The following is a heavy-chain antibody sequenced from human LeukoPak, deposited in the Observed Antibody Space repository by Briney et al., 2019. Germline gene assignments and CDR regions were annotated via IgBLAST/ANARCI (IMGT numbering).Heavy chain of an antibody. Sequence: GGSLRLSCAVSGFTFNSYSMNWVRQAPGKGLEWVACISTSSYYIYYADSVKGRFTISRDNFKNTLSLQMNSLRAEDTAVYYCAKHPAAMITFGGVIGADAFDIWGQGTMVTVSS. CDR2: ISTSSYYI. CDR3: AKHPAAMITFGGVIGADAFDI. J-gene: IGHJ3*02. CDR1: GFTFNSYS. D-gene: IGHD3-16*02. V-gene: IGHV3-21*04.